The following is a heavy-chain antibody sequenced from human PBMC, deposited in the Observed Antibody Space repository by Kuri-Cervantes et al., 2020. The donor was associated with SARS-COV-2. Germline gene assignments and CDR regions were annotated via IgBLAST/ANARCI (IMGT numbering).Heavy chain of an antibody. CDR2: IYHSGST. D-gene: IGHD2-21*02. Sequence: SETLSLTCAVSGGSISSSNWWSWVRQPPGKGLEWIGEIYHSGSTNYNPSLKSRVTISVDTSKNQFSLKLSSVTAADTAVYYCARGLKEAKHIVVVTAIRETRRFDYWGQGTLVTVSS. CDR3: ARGLKEAKHIVVVTAIRETRRFDY. V-gene: IGHV4-4*02. J-gene: IGHJ4*02. CDR1: GGSISSSNW.